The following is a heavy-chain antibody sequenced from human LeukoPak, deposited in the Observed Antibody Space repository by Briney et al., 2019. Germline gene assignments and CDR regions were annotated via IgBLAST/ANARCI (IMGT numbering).Heavy chain of an antibody. CDR2: INHSGST. CDR1: GGSFSGYY. V-gene: IGHV4-34*01. J-gene: IGHJ4*02. CDR3: ARGKGDY. Sequence: PSETLSLTSALYGGSFSGYYWGWVRQPPGKGLEWVGEINHSGSTNYNPAPKSRVTITVDTSKNQFSLKLSSVTAADTAVYYCARGKGDYWGQGTLVTVSS.